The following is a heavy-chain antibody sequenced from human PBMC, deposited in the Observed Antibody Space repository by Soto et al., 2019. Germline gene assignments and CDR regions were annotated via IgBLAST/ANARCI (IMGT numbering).Heavy chain of an antibody. Sequence: QVQLVQSGAEVEKPGSSVKVSCKASGGTFGTYTLIWVRQAPGQRLEWVGRILPMLDITNTAQRFQDRVTITADKSTSKAYLELSSLRSEDTAVYYCALGSWSAETFDIWGRGTMVTVSS. J-gene: IGHJ3*02. D-gene: IGHD6-13*01. V-gene: IGHV1-69*02. CDR3: ALGSWSAETFDI. CDR2: ILPMLDIT. CDR1: GGTFGTYT.